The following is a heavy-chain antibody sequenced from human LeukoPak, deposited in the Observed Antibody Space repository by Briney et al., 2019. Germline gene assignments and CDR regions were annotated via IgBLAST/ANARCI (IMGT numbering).Heavy chain of an antibody. CDR2: IYYSGST. Sequence: SETLSLTCTVPGGSISSYYWGWIRQPPGKGLEWIGYIYYSGSTSYNPSLKSRVTISVDTSKNQFSLKLSSVTAADTAVYYCARHGGSAATYFDYWGQGTLVTVSS. V-gene: IGHV4-59*08. CDR3: ARHGGSAATYFDY. CDR1: GGSISSYY. J-gene: IGHJ4*02. D-gene: IGHD6-25*01.